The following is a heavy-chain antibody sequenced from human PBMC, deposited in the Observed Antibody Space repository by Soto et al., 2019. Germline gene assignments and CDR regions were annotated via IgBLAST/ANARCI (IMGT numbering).Heavy chain of an antibody. CDR3: ARAVRDYCSGGASCYQYFQH. CDR1: GASISSYC. D-gene: IGHD2-15*01. V-gene: IGHV4-59*01. J-gene: IGHJ1*01. CDR2: ISDSGSA. Sequence: SETLSLTCSVSGASISSYCWSWIRQSPGKGLEWVGYISDSGSANYNPSLKSRVTISPDTSKNQFSLKLSSVTDADTAVYYCARAVRDYCSGGASCYQYFQHWGQGTLVTVSS.